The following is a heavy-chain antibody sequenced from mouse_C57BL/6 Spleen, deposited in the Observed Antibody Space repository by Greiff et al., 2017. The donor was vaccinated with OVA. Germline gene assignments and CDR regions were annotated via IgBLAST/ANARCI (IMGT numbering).Heavy chain of an antibody. CDR2: IYPGDGDT. CDR3: ARSGGTVDY. J-gene: IGHJ4*01. V-gene: IGHV1-82*01. CDR1: GYAFSSSW. D-gene: IGHD4-1*01. Sequence: VQLQQSGPELVKPGASVKISCKASGYAFSSSWMNWVKQRPGKGLEWIGRIYPGDGDTNYNGKFKGKAILTADKSSSTAYMQLSSLTSEDSAVYFCARSGGTVDYWGQGTSVTVSS.